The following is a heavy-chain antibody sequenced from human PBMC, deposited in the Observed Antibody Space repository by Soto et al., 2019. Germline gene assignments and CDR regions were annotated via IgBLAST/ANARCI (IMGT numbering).Heavy chain of an antibody. Sequence: EVQLVESGGGLVQPGGSLRLSCAASGFTFSRYWMHWVRQAPGKGLVWVSRINSDGSSTSYADSVKGRFTIARDNAKNTLYLQMNSLRAEDTAVYYCASGGYCGGDCPPVDLWGRGTLVTVSS. CDR3: ASGGYCGGDCPPVDL. CDR2: INSDGSST. D-gene: IGHD2-21*02. V-gene: IGHV3-74*01. J-gene: IGHJ2*01. CDR1: GFTFSRYW.